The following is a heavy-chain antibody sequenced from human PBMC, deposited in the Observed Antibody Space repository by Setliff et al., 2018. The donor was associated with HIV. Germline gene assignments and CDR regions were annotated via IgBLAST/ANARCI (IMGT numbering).Heavy chain of an antibody. V-gene: IGHV4-39*01. J-gene: IGHJ4*02. Sequence: SETLSLTCTVSGGSISSSSHYWGWIRQPPGKGLEWIGSIYYSGRTDDNPSLRSRVTISVDTSKNQLSLKVTSVTAADTAVYYCAGIWIWVYDSSGYPRSGMKDYFDYWGQGILVTVSS. CDR3: AGIWIWVYDSSGYPRSGMKDYFDY. CDR1: GGSISSSSHY. D-gene: IGHD3-22*01. CDR2: IYYSGRT.